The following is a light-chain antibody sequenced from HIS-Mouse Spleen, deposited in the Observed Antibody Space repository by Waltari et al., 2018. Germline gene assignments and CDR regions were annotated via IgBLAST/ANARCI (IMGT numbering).Light chain of an antibody. CDR2: EVS. CDR3: SSYTSSSILYV. CDR1: SSDVGGYNY. J-gene: IGLJ1*01. Sequence: QSALTQPASVSGSPGQSITISCTGTSSDVGGYNYVSWYQQHPGKAPKLMIYEVSNRPSGGFNRFSGSKSGNTASLTISGLQAEDEADYYCSSYTSSSILYVFGTGTKVTVL. V-gene: IGLV2-14*01.